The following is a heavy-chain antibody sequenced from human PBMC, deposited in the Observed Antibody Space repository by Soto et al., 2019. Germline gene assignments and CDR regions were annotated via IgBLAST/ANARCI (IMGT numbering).Heavy chain of an antibody. D-gene: IGHD3-22*01. Sequence: QVQLVQSGAEVKKPGASVKLSCKASGYTFTSYYMHWVRQAPGQGLEWMAIINPSGGSTSYAQKFPGRATMTRDTSTSTVYMELSSLRSEDTAVYYCARVSSGYYGNFDYWGQGTLVTVSS. J-gene: IGHJ4*02. V-gene: IGHV1-46*01. CDR2: INPSGGST. CDR3: ARVSSGYYGNFDY. CDR1: GYTFTSYY.